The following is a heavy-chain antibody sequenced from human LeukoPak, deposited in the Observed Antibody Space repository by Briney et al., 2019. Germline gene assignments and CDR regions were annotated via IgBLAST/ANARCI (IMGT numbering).Heavy chain of an antibody. CDR3: ARSGGYFDWLLFPIH. V-gene: IGHV4-34*01. J-gene: IGHJ4*02. CDR1: GGSFSGYY. Sequence: PSETLSLTCAVYGGSFSGYYWSWIRQPPGKGLEWIGEINHSGSTNYNPSLKSRVTISVDTSKNQFSLKLSSMTAADTAVYYCARSGGYFDWLLFPIHWGQGTLVTVSS. CDR2: INHSGST. D-gene: IGHD3-9*01.